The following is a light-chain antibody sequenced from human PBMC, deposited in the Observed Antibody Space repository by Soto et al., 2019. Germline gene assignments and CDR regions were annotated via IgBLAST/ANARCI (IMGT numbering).Light chain of an antibody. CDR3: QQYGSSGT. J-gene: IGKJ1*01. Sequence: EIVLTQSPGTLSLSPGERATLSCRASQSVSNNYLAWYQQKPGQAPRLLIYGASNRDTGIPHRFSGSGSGTDFTLTISRLEPEDFEVYYCQQYGSSGTFGQGTKVDIK. V-gene: IGKV3-20*01. CDR2: GAS. CDR1: QSVSNNY.